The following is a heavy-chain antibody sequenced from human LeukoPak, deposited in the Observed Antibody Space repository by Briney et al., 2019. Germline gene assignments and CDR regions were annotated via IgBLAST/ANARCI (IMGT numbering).Heavy chain of an antibody. V-gene: IGHV1-2*02. CDR2: INPNSGYT. J-gene: IGHJ4*02. Sequence: ASVKVSCKASGYTFTAYYIHWVRQAPGQGLEWMGWINPNSGYTDYAQKFQGRVTMTRDTSIITTYMELGRLTSDDTAVFYCARDDASNWSSDFDYWGQGTLVTVSS. CDR3: ARDDASNWSSDFDY. D-gene: IGHD6-13*01. CDR1: GYTFTAYY.